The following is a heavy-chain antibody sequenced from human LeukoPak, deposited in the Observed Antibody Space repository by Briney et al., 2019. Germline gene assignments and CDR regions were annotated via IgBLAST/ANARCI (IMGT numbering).Heavy chain of an antibody. Sequence: GASVKVSCKASGSTFSSFAISWGRQAPGHGLEGIGWSSAFIGITNYAHTRQGRGTITPAPSTSTAYIVLRSLRSDDTAVYYCAVVEAYSYGPDYGIDVWGQGTTVTVS. CDR3: AVVEAYSYGPDYGIDV. CDR2: SSAFIGIT. J-gene: IGHJ6*02. V-gene: IGHV1-18*01. D-gene: IGHD5-18*01. CDR1: GSTFSSFA.